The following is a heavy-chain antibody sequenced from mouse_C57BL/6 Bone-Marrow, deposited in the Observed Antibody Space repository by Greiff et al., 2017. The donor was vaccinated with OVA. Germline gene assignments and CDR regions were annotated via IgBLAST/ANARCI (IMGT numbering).Heavy chain of an antibody. CDR3: ASPYYYGSSQYDFDY. CDR2: IHPNSGST. J-gene: IGHJ2*01. D-gene: IGHD1-1*01. CDR1: GYTFTSYW. V-gene: IGHV1-64*01. Sequence: QVQLQQPGAELAKPGASVKLSCKASGYTFTSYWMHWVKQRPGQGLEWIGMIHPNSGSTNYNEKFKSKATLTVDKSSSTAYMQLSSLTSEDSAVYYCASPYYYGSSQYDFDYWGQGTTLTVSS.